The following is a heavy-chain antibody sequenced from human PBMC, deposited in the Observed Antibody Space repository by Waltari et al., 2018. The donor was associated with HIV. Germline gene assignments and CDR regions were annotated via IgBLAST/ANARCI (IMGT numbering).Heavy chain of an antibody. CDR1: GGPLSSVGYY. CDR3: ARDTGDL. J-gene: IGHJ2*01. Sequence: HVQLQESGPGLVKPSQTLSLTRTVSGGPLSSVGYYWRWILQPPGQGLEWIGYIYYSGSTYYNPSLKSRITISVDTSKNQFSLELSSVTAADTAVYYGARDTGDLWGRGTLVTVSS. CDR2: IYYSGST. D-gene: IGHD4-4*01. V-gene: IGHV4-31*03.